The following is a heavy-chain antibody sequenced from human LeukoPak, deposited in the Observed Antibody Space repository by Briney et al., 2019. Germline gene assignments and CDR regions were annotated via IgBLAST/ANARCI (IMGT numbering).Heavy chain of an antibody. Sequence: GGSLRLSCAGSGFMFSSYWIYWVRQAPGKGLESVAHIKQDGSQIHYVDSVKGRFTISRDNAQNSVYLQMNSLRVEDTAVYYCARDSGEYSFGGFWYFDVWGRGTLVTVSS. CDR3: ARDSGEYSFGGFWYFDV. D-gene: IGHD5-18*01. CDR2: IKQDGSQI. V-gene: IGHV3-7*05. J-gene: IGHJ2*01. CDR1: GFMFSSYW.